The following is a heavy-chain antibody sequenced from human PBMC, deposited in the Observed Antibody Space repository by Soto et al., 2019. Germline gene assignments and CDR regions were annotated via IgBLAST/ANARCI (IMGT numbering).Heavy chain of an antibody. V-gene: IGHV4-39*01. D-gene: IGHD3-10*01. CDR1: GGSISSSSYY. CDR2: IYYSGST. CDR3: ARMYYYGSGSWLGYWYFDL. J-gene: IGHJ2*01. Sequence: SEPLSLTCTVSGGSISSSSYYWGWIRQPPGKGLEWIGSIYYSGSTYYNPSLKSRVTISVDTSKNQFSLKLSSVTAADTAVYYCARMYYYGSGSWLGYWYFDLWGRGTLVTVSS.